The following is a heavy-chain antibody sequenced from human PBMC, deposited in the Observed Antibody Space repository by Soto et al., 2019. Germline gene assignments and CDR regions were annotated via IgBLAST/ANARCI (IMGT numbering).Heavy chain of an antibody. CDR2: ISGSGGST. CDR3: AKTFYSNLDAFDI. J-gene: IGHJ3*02. V-gene: IGHV3-23*01. D-gene: IGHD6-13*01. Sequence: GGSLRLSCAASGFTFSSYAMSWVRQAPGKGLEWVSDISGSGGSTYYADSVKGRFTISRDNSKNTLYLQMNSLRAEDTAVYYCAKTFYSNLDAFDIWGQGTMVTVSS. CDR1: GFTFSSYA.